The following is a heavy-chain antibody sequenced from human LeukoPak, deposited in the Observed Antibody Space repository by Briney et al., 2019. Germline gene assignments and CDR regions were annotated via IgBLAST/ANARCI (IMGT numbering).Heavy chain of an antibody. V-gene: IGHV3-23*01. J-gene: IGHJ3*02. D-gene: IGHD4-17*01. Sequence: GGSLRLSCAASGFTFSSYAMSWVRQAPGKGLEWVSAITGSGGSTYYADSVKGRFTISRDNSKNTLYLQMNSLRAEDTAVYYCAKARTVTGAFDIWGQGTMVTVSS. CDR3: AKARTVTGAFDI. CDR1: GFTFSSYA. CDR2: ITGSGGST.